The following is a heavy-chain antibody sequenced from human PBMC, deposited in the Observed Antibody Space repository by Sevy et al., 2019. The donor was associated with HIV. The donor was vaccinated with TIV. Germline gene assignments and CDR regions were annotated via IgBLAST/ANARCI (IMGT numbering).Heavy chain of an antibody. CDR2: IIPIFGTA. J-gene: IGHJ4*02. D-gene: IGHD3-16*02. V-gene: IGHV1-69*06. CDR3: AGVYYDYVWGSYRYVPHFDY. CDR1: GGTFSSYA. Sequence: ASVKVSCKASGGTFSSYAISWVRQAPGQGLEWMGGIIPIFGTANYAQKFQGRVTITADKSTGTAYMELSSLRSEDTAVYYCAGVYYDYVWGSYRYVPHFDYWGQGTLVTVSS.